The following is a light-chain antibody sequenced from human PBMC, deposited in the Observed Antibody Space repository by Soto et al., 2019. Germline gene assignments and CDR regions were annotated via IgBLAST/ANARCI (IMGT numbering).Light chain of an antibody. V-gene: IGKV4-1*01. CDR1: QSVLYSSNNKNY. CDR3: QQYYSTLTWT. CDR2: WAS. J-gene: IGKJ1*01. Sequence: DIVMTQSPDSLAVSLGXRATXNCKSSQSVLYSSNNKNYLAWYQQKPGQPPKLLIYWASTRESGVPDRFSGSGSGTDFTLTISSLQAEDVAVYYCQQYYSTLTWTFGQGTKVEIK.